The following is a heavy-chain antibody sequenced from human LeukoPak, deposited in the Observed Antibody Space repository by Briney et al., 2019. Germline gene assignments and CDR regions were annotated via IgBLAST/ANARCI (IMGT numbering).Heavy chain of an antibody. V-gene: IGHV3-11*01. CDR2: ISSSGSTI. CDR1: GFTVSSNY. J-gene: IGHJ6*02. CDR3: ARDMDYYDSSGSHPSDYGMDV. Sequence: GGSLRLSCAASGFTVSSNYMSWVRQAPGKGLEWVSYISSSGSTIYYADSVKGRFTISRDNAKNSLYLQMNSLRAEDTAVYYCARDMDYYDSSGSHPSDYGMDVWGQGTTVTVSS. D-gene: IGHD3-22*01.